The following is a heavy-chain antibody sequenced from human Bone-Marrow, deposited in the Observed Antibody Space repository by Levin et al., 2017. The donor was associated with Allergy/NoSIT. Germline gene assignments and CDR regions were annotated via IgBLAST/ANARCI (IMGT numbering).Heavy chain of an antibody. D-gene: IGHD2-2*01. Sequence: GGSLRLSCAASGFTFDSYAMSWVRQAPGKGLAWVSSISLSGARTDYADSVQGRFTISRDNSKNTLYLQMNGLRPEDTAVYYCARRGFPAAPEYYFDYWGQGTLVTVSS. V-gene: IGHV3-23*01. CDR1: GFTFDSYA. CDR2: ISLSGART. J-gene: IGHJ4*02. CDR3: ARRGFPAAPEYYFDY.